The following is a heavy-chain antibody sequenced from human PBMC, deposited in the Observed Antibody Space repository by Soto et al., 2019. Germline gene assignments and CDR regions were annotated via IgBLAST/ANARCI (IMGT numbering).Heavy chain of an antibody. Sequence: GGSLRLSCAASGFTFDDYAMHWVRQAPGKGLEWVSGISWNSGSIGYAYSVKGRFTISRDNAKNSLYLQMNSLRAEDTAVYYCAKDSRIAAAGDAFDIWGQGTMVTVSS. CDR2: ISWNSGSI. J-gene: IGHJ3*02. D-gene: IGHD6-13*01. V-gene: IGHV3-9*01. CDR1: GFTFDDYA. CDR3: AKDSRIAAAGDAFDI.